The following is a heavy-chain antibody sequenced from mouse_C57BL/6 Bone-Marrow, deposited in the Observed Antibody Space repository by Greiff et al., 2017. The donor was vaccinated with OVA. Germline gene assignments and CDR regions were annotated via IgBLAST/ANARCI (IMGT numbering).Heavy chain of an antibody. CDR2: IYPGSGNT. CDR1: GYTFTDYY. CDR3: AREGAYYSNFAWFAY. J-gene: IGHJ3*01. D-gene: IGHD2-5*01. Sequence: VKLMESGAELVRPGASVKLSCKASGYTFTDYYINWVKQRPGQGLEWIARIYPGSGNTYYNEKFKGKAKLTAEKSSSTAYMQLSSLTSEDSAVYFCAREGAYYSNFAWFAYWGQGTLVTVSA. V-gene: IGHV1-76*01.